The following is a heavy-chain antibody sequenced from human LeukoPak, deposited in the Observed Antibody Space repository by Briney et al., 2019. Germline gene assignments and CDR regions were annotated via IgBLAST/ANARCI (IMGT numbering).Heavy chain of an antibody. CDR2: IYYSGST. CDR1: GVSISSYY. V-gene: IGHV4-59*01. D-gene: IGHD4-17*01. J-gene: IGHJ5*02. Sequence: PSETLSLTCTVSGVSISSYYWSWIRQPPGQGLEWIGYIYYSGSTKYNPSLKSRVTMSVDTSKNQFSLKVTSVTAADTAVYYCATTNYGDYNWFDPWGQGTLVTVSS. CDR3: ATTNYGDYNWFDP.